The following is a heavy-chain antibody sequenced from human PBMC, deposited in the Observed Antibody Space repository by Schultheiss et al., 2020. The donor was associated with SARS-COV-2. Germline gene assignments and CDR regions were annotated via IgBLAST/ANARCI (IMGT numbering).Heavy chain of an antibody. CDR1: GGSISSSNW. D-gene: IGHD3-3*01. Sequence: SETLSLTCTVSGGSISSSNWWSWVRQPPGKGLEWIGEIYHSGSTNYNPSLKSRVTISVDKSKNQFSLKLSSVTAADTAVYYCARDLAYDFWRGYSGWFDPWGQGTLVTVSS. V-gene: IGHV4-4*02. CDR3: ARDLAYDFWRGYSGWFDP. J-gene: IGHJ5*02. CDR2: IYHSGST.